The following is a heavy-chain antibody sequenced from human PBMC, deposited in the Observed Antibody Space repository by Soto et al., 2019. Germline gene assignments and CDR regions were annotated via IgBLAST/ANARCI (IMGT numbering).Heavy chain of an antibody. D-gene: IGHD6-6*01. V-gene: IGHV3-9*01. CDR3: VKDMGSRSSSSAGLDS. CDR1: GFIFDDYA. J-gene: IGHJ4*02. Sequence: PGGSLRLSCAASGFIFDDYAMHWVRQAPGKGLEWVSGISWNSGSIDYADSVKGRFTISRDNAKNSLYLQVNSLRAEDTALYYCVKDMGSRSSSSAGLDSWGQGSLVTVSS. CDR2: ISWNSGSI.